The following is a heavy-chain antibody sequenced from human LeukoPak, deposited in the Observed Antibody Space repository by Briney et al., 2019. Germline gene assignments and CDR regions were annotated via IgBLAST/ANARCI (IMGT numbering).Heavy chain of an antibody. CDR3: ARSNKYSSSSPFDY. J-gene: IGHJ4*02. V-gene: IGHV4-4*07. D-gene: IGHD6-6*01. CDR2: INTSGST. Sequence: PSETLSLTCTVSGGSISSYYWSWIRQPAGKGLEWIGRINTSGSTNYNPSLKSRVTMSVDTSKNQFSLKLSSVTAADTAVYYCARSNKYSSSSPFDYWGQGTLVTVSS. CDR1: GGSISSYY.